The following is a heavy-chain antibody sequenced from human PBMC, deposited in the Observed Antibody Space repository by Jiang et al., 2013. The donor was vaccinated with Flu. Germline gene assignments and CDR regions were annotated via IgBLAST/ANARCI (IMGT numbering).Heavy chain of an antibody. V-gene: IGHV4-30-2*05. CDR2: GST. CDR3: ARSGSTLLNY. D-gene: IGHD1-26*01. J-gene: IGHJ4*02. Sequence: GSTFYSPSLKSRIAISIDGSKNQFSLKLTSVTGADTAVYYCARSGSTLLNYWGQGTRVTVSS.